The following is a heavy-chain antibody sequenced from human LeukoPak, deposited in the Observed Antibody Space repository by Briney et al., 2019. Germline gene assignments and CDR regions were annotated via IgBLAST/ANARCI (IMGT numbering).Heavy chain of an antibody. CDR3: ARGSSYQPSFDY. CDR2: IYSGGST. Sequence: GGSLRLSCAASGFTVSSNYMSWVRQAPGKGLEWVSVIYSGGSTYYADSVKGRFTISRDNSKNTLYLQMNSLRAEDTAVYYCARGSSYQPSFDYWGQGTLVTVTS. CDR1: GFTVSSNY. J-gene: IGHJ4*02. D-gene: IGHD2-2*01. V-gene: IGHV3-66*01.